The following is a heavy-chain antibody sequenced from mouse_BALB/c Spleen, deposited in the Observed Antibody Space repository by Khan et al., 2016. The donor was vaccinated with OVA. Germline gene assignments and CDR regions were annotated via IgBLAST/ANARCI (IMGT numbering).Heavy chain of an antibody. Sequence: DLVKPGASVKLSCKASGYTFTSYWINWIKQRPGQGLEWIGRIAPGSGSTYYNEMFKGKTTLTVDTSSNKASIQLSSLTSEDSAVYSYARSNYYCSSLYALDYWGQGTSVTVSS. J-gene: IGHJ4*01. CDR1: GYTFTSYW. CDR3: ARSNYYCSSLYALDY. D-gene: IGHD1-1*01. V-gene: IGHV1S41*01. CDR2: IAPGSGST.